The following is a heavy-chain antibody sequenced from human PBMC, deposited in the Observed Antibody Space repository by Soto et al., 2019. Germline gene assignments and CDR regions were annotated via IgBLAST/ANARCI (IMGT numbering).Heavy chain of an antibody. V-gene: IGHV2-5*02. Sequence: QITLKESGPTLVKPTQTLTLTCTFSGFSITISGGGVGWIRQPPGKALEWLALIYWDDDKSYSPSLKSRLTITNDTFKNQVVLTMTNMDPVDTATYYCAPFFPENWIDFLGQGTLVTVSS. CDR2: IYWDDDK. CDR1: GFSITISGGG. CDR3: APFFPENWIDF. J-gene: IGHJ4*02. D-gene: IGHD1-1*01.